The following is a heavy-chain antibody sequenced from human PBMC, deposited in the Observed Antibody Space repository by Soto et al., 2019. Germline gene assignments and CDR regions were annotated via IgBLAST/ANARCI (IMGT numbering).Heavy chain of an antibody. Sequence: ASMKVSCKASGYTFTGYYMHWVRQAPGQGLEWMGWINPNSGGTNYAQKFQGRVTMTRDTSISTAYMELSRLRSDDTAVYYCARDPMVRGVIPYYYYGMDVWGQGTTVTVSS. CDR3: ARDPMVRGVIPYYYYGMDV. CDR1: GYTFTGYY. J-gene: IGHJ6*02. D-gene: IGHD3-10*01. V-gene: IGHV1-2*02. CDR2: INPNSGGT.